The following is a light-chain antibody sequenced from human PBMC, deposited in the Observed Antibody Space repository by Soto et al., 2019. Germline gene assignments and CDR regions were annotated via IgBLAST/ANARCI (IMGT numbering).Light chain of an antibody. CDR1: SSDVGGYNL. V-gene: IGLV2-23*01. Sequence: QSALTQPASVSGSPGQSITISCTGTSSDVGGYNLVSWYQQLPGKTPKLMIYEGSKRPSGVSNRFSGSKSGNTASLTISGLQAEDEADYYCCSYAGSSTLLFGGGTKVTVL. CDR2: EGS. CDR3: CSYAGSSTLL. J-gene: IGLJ2*01.